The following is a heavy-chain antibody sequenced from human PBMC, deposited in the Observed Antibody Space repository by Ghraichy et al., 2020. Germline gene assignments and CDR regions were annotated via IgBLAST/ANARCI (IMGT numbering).Heavy chain of an antibody. CDR1: GGSVRSYY. J-gene: IGHJ4*02. Sequence: SETLSLTCTVSGGSVRSYYWSWIRQPPGRGLEWIGFIYHTGTTTCNPSLKSRLSISLDTSKNQVSLNLTSVTAADTALYYCERGLRSSSSQGTTSDYWGQGTLVTVSS. D-gene: IGHD6-6*01. V-gene: IGHV4-59*02. CDR2: IYHTGTT. CDR3: ERGLRSSSSQGTTSDY.